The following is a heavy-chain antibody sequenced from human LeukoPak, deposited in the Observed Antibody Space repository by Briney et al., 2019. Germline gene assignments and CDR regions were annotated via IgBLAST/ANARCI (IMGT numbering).Heavy chain of an antibody. CDR1: GYSVTSGSY. CDR2: IFHSGNT. CDR3: ATLSALGSPFNI. J-gene: IGHJ3*02. V-gene: IGHV4-38-2*02. Sequence: SETLSLTXTVSGYSVTSGSYWGWMRRPPGKGLEWIGNIFHSGNTYYNPSLQSRVTISVDTSKNQFSLKLSSVAAADTAVYHCATLSALGSPFNIWGQGTLVTVSS. D-gene: IGHD1-26*01.